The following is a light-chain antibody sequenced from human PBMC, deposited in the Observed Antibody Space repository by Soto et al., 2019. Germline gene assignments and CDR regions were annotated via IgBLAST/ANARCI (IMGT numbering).Light chain of an antibody. Sequence: EIVLTQSPDTLSLSPGERATLSCRASQSVRSSFLAWYQQKPGQSPRLLIYGATSRATGIPERFSGSGSETDFTLTIYRLEPEDFAVYYCQQYGRSPYTFGQGTKLEIK. CDR3: QQYGRSPYT. CDR1: QSVRSSF. CDR2: GAT. J-gene: IGKJ2*01. V-gene: IGKV3-20*01.